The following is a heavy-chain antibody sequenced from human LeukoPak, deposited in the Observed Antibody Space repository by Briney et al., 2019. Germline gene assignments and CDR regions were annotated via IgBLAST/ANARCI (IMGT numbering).Heavy chain of an antibody. J-gene: IGHJ4*02. Sequence: PSETLSLTCAVSGGSFSGYYWTWIRQPPGKGLEWIGEINHSGSANYNPSLKSRVTISLDTSKNQFSLKLSSVTAADTAVYYCARGQGTVATHWGQGTLVTVSS. V-gene: IGHV4-34*01. CDR3: ARGQGTVATH. D-gene: IGHD4-17*01. CDR1: GGSFSGYY. CDR2: INHSGSA.